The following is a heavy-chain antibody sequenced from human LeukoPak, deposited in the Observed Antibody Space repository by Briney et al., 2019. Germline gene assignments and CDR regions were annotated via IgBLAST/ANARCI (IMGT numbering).Heavy chain of an antibody. D-gene: IGHD3-22*01. CDR2: ISWNSGSI. Sequence: GGSLRLSCAASGFTFDDYAMHWVRQAPGKGLEWVSGISWNSGSIGYADSVKGRFTISRDNAKNSLYLQMNSLRAEDTALYYCAKDSYCDSSGYRTLGYYGMDVWGQGTTVTVSS. CDR1: GFTFDDYA. V-gene: IGHV3-9*01. CDR3: AKDSYCDSSGYRTLGYYGMDV. J-gene: IGHJ6*02.